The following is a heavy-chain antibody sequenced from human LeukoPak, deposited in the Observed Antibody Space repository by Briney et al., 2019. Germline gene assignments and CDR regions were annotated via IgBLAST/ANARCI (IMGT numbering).Heavy chain of an antibody. CDR3: ARDYDSSGYYLDY. V-gene: IGHV3-30-3*01. Sequence: PGGSLRLSCAASGFTFRNYAMHWVRQAPGKGLEWVAVISYDGSNKYYADSVKGRFTISRDNSKNTLYLQMNSLRAEDTAVYYCARDYDSSGYYLDYWGQGTLVTVSS. CDR1: GFTFRNYA. J-gene: IGHJ4*02. D-gene: IGHD3-22*01. CDR2: ISYDGSNK.